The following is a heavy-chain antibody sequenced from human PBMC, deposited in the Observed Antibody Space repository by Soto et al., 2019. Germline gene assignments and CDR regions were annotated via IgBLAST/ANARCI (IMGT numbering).Heavy chain of an antibody. CDR2: ISYDGSNK. CDR1: GFTFSSYG. D-gene: IGHD1-26*01. CDR3: ANLEGAPANY. Sequence: PGGSLRLSCAASGFTFSSYGMHWVRQAPGKGLEWVAVISYDGSNKYYADSVKGRFTISRDNSKNTLYLQMNSLRAEDTAVYYCANLEGAPANYWGQGTLVTVSS. V-gene: IGHV3-30*18. J-gene: IGHJ4*02.